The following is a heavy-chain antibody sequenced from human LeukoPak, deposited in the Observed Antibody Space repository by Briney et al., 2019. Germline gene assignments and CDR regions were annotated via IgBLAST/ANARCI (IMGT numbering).Heavy chain of an antibody. V-gene: IGHV3-23*01. Sequence: GRSLRLSCAASGFTFSSYTKSWVRQAPGKGLEWVSAISGSGDSTYYADSVKGRFTISRDNSKNTLYLQMNSLRAEDTAVYYCAKQWRGTGDAFDVWGQGTMVTVSS. CDR1: GFTFSSYT. CDR3: AKQWRGTGDAFDV. CDR2: ISGSGDST. J-gene: IGHJ3*01. D-gene: IGHD3/OR15-3a*01.